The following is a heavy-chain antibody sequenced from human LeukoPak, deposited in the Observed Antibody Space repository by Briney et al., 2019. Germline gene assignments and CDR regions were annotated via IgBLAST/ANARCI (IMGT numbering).Heavy chain of an antibody. Sequence: SVKVSCKASGGTFSSYAISWVRQAPGQGLEWMGRIIPILGIANYAQKFQGRVTITADKSTSTAYMELSSLRSEDTAVYYCAAAYCGGDCYTYYYYGMDVWGQGTTVTVSS. J-gene: IGHJ6*02. CDR3: AAAYCGGDCYTYYYYGMDV. CDR1: GGTFSSYA. V-gene: IGHV1-69*04. D-gene: IGHD2-21*02. CDR2: IIPILGIA.